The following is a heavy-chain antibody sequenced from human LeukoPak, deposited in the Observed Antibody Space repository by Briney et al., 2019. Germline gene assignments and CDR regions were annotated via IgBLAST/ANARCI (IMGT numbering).Heavy chain of an antibody. V-gene: IGHV1-2*02. J-gene: IGHJ6*03. CDR1: GYTFPGYY. CDR2: INPNSGGT. Sequence: GASVKVSCKASGYTFPGYYMHWVRQAPGQGLEWMGWINPNSGGTNYAQKFQGRVTMTRDTSISTAYMELSRLRSDDTAVYYCARGRAPDYYYYYYMDVWGKGTTVTVSS. CDR3: ARGRAPDYYYYYYMDV.